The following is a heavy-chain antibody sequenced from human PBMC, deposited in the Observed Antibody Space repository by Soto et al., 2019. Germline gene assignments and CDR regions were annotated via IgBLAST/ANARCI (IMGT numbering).Heavy chain of an antibody. D-gene: IGHD4-17*01. V-gene: IGHV3-11*06. CDR1: GFTFNDYY. Sequence: QVQLVESGGGLVKPGGSLRLSCVASGFTFNDYYMSWIRQAPGKGVEWVSYISSSSGYTNYADSVKGRFTISRDNARNSLYLQTTSLRAEDTAVYYCARGGTTVTDFWGPGTLVTVSA. CDR3: ARGGTTVTDF. CDR2: ISSSSGYT. J-gene: IGHJ4*02.